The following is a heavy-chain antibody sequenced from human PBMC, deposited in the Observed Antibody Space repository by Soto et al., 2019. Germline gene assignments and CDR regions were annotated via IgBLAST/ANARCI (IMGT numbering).Heavy chain of an antibody. Sequence: EVQLVESGGGLVQPGGSLRLSCAASGFTFSSYWMHWVRQAPGKGLVWVSRINSDGSSTNYADYVKCRLTISRDNAKNTQYLQMNSLRTEDTAVYYCARDLGADDAFVIWGQGTMVTVSS. V-gene: IGHV3-74*01. J-gene: IGHJ3*02. CDR2: INSDGSST. D-gene: IGHD1-26*01. CDR1: GFTFSSYW. CDR3: ARDLGADDAFVI.